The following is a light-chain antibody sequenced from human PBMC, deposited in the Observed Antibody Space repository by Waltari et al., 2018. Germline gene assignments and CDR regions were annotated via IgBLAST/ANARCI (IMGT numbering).Light chain of an antibody. Sequence: EIVLMQSPGILSLSPGERATLSCRASQSISSNYLAWYQQKPGQAPRLLIYGASSRATGIPDRFSGSGAGTDFTLTISRLEPEDFALYYCQQYGISPRTFGQGTKLEIK. CDR1: QSISSNY. V-gene: IGKV3-20*01. CDR2: GAS. CDR3: QQYGISPRT. J-gene: IGKJ2*01.